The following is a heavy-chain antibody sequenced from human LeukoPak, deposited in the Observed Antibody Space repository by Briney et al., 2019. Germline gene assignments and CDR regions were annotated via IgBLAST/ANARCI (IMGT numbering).Heavy chain of an antibody. CDR3: ARDLSGWGGRYGMDV. V-gene: IGHV3-74*01. CDR2: LYGDGSST. Sequence: GGSLRLSCAASGFTFSNYWMNWVRQAPGKGLVWVSRLYGDGSSTTYPDSVKGRFTISRDNAKNTLYLQMNSLRAEDTAVYYCARDLSGWGGRYGMDVWGQGTTVTVSS. CDR1: GFTFSNYW. J-gene: IGHJ6*02. D-gene: IGHD6-19*01.